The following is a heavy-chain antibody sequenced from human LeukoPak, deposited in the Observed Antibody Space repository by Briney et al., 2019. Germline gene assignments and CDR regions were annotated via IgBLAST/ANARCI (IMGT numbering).Heavy chain of an antibody. CDR2: IYSGGST. J-gene: IGHJ6*02. Sequence: GGSLRLSCAVSGFTVSTNYMSWVRQAPGKGLEWVSVIYSGGSTYYADSVKGRFTISRDNSKNTLYLQMNSLRAEDTAVYYCARDLNRDFWSGYQLYYYGMDVWGQGTTVTVSS. D-gene: IGHD3-3*01. CDR1: GFTVSTNY. CDR3: ARDLNRDFWSGYQLYYYGMDV. V-gene: IGHV3-66*01.